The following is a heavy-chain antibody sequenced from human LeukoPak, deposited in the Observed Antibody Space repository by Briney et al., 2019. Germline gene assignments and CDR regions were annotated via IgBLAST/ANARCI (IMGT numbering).Heavy chain of an antibody. CDR2: IRTKANSYAT. D-gene: IGHD4-17*01. CDR3: TRDYGDYDWYFDL. CDR1: GFTFSGSA. J-gene: IGHJ2*01. V-gene: IGHV3-73*01. Sequence: GGSLRLSCAASGFTFSGSAMHWVRQASGEGLEWVGRIRTKANSYATAYAASVKGRFAISRDDSKNTAYLRMNSLKTEDTAVYYCTRDYGDYDWYFDLWGRGTLVTVSS.